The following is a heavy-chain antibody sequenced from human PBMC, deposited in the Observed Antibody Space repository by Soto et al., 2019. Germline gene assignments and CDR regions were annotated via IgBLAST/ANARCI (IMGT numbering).Heavy chain of an antibody. CDR3: ARVASDYINSVDH. CDR1: GFTFNAYA. Sequence: EVQLLESGGGLVQPGGSLRLSCAASGFTFNAYAMTWVRQAPGRRLEWVSAIGGSGGNRYYAASVRGSFTSSRDNSKDTVDLQMSSLRVEDTAVYYCARVASDYINSVDHWGQGILVTVSS. J-gene: IGHJ4*02. V-gene: IGHV3-23*01. D-gene: IGHD4-4*01. CDR2: IGGSGGNR.